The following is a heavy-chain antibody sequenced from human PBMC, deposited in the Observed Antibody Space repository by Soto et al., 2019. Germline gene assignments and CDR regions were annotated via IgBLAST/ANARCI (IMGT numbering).Heavy chain of an antibody. CDR3: FILVQLLHRRWFAP. V-gene: IGHV4-30-4*01. CDR2: IYYSGGT. D-gene: IGHD2-2*01. Sequence: SETLSLTCTVSGGSISSGDYYWSWIRQPPGKGLEWIGYIYYSGGTYYNPSLKSRVTISVDTSKNQFSLKLSSVTAADTAVYYCFILVQLLHRRWFAPWGQGTLVPVSS. CDR1: GGSISSGDYY. J-gene: IGHJ5*02.